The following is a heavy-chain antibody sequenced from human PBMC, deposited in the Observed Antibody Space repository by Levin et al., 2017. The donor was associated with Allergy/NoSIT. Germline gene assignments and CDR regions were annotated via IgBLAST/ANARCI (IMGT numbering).Heavy chain of an antibody. J-gene: IGHJ6*02. CDR1: GYTFTSYG. CDR3: ARVSVTTVANYYGMDV. CDR2: ISAYNGNT. V-gene: IGHV1-18*01. Sequence: ASVKVSCKASGYTFTSYGISWVRQAPGQGLEWMGWISAYNGNTNYAQKLQGRVTMTTDTSTSTAYMELRSLRSDDTAVYYCARVSVTTVANYYGMDVWGQGTTVTVSS. D-gene: IGHD4-11*01.